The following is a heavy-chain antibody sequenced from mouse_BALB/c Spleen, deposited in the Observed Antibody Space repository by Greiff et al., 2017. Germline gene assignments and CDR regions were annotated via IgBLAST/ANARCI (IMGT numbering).Heavy chain of an antibody. Sequence: VKLMESGPGLVQPSQSLSITCTVSGFSLTSYGVHWVRQSPGKGLEWLGVIWSGGSTDYNAAFISRLSISKDNSKSQVFFKMNSLQANDTAIYYCARNYRYDGYAMDYWGQGTSVTVSS. V-gene: IGHV2-2*02. CDR1: GFSLTSYG. D-gene: IGHD2-14*01. CDR3: ARNYRYDGYAMDY. J-gene: IGHJ4*01. CDR2: IWSGGST.